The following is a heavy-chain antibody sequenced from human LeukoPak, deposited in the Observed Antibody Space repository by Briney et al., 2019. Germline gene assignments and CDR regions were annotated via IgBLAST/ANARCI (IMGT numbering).Heavy chain of an antibody. J-gene: IGHJ4*02. V-gene: IGHV3-74*01. CDR1: GFTFSSYW. D-gene: IGHD3-16*01. CDR2: INSDGSTT. Sequence: PGGSLRLSCGASGFTFSSYWMHWVRQAPGKGLVWISRINSDGSTTSYADSVKGRFTISRDNAKNTLYLQMNSLRAEDTAVYYCARVRSVNYDFDYWGQGTLVTVSS. CDR3: ARVRSVNYDFDY.